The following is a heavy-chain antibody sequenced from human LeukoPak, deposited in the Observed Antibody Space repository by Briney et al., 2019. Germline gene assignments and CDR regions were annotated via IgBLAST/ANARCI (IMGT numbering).Heavy chain of an antibody. Sequence: GGSLRLSCAASGFTFSTYAMSWVRQAPGRGLEWVSAVRGSGSDTYYADSVKGRFTISRDNSKNTLYLQMNSLRAEDTAIYYCAKTSRRNSGHDSPFDFWGQGTLVTVSS. CDR3: AKTSRRNSGHDSPFDF. CDR1: GFTFSTYA. J-gene: IGHJ4*02. D-gene: IGHD5-12*01. V-gene: IGHV3-23*01. CDR2: VRGSGSDT.